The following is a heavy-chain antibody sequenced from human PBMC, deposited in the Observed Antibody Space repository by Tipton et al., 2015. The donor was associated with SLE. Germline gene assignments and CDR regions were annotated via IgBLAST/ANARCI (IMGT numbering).Heavy chain of an antibody. D-gene: IGHD1-1*01. CDR3: AIYKPRNDVFDI. J-gene: IGHJ3*02. Sequence: TLSLTCTVSGGSISSSSYYWGWMRQPPGKGLEWIGEINHSGSTNYNPSLKSRVTISVDTSKNQFSLDLSSVTAADTAVYYCAIYKPRNDVFDIWGQGTWVTVSS. CDR1: GGSISSSSYY. CDR2: INHSGST. V-gene: IGHV4-39*07.